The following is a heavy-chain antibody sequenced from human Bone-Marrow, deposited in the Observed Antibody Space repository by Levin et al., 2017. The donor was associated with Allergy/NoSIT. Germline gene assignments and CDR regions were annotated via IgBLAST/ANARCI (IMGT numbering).Heavy chain of an antibody. V-gene: IGHV1-69*13. Sequence: ASVKVSCKASGGTFTSEAISWVRQAPGQGLEWLGVIINAYGTTYYAQDFLGRVTITADDSTSTAYMELKSLRSEDTAIYYCARQRPLGYNFGWGWFDPWGQGTLITVSS. D-gene: IGHD5-18*01. CDR2: IINAYGTT. CDR1: GGTFTSEA. CDR3: ARQRPLGYNFGWGWFDP. J-gene: IGHJ5*02.